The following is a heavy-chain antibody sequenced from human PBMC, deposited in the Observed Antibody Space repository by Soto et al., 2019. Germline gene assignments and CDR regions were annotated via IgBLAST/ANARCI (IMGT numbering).Heavy chain of an antibody. Sequence: PGESLKISCKGSGYSFTSYWISWVRQMPGKGLEWMGRIDPSDSYTNYSPSFQGHVTISADKSISTAYLQWSSLKASDTAMYFCVGTSMLSCGYSYGHGGMAVWAQGTKVTVSS. V-gene: IGHV5-10-1*01. CDR2: IDPSDSYT. CDR3: VGTSMLSCGYSYGHGGMAV. J-gene: IGHJ6*02. CDR1: GYSFTSYW. D-gene: IGHD5-18*01.